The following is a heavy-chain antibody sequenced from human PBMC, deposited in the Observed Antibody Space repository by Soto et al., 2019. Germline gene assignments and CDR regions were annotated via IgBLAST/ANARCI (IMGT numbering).Heavy chain of an antibody. J-gene: IGHJ4*02. CDR3: AKERATTTAFDY. Sequence: EGSLSLSCAASGFTFSRDGMSWVRQAPGKGLEWVSLITDNGGSTYYADSVKGRFTISRDNTKNTLFLQMNSLRAEDTAVYYCAKERATTTAFDYWGQGALVTVAS. CDR2: ITDNGGST. CDR1: GFTFSRDG. V-gene: IGHV3-23*01. D-gene: IGHD4-17*01.